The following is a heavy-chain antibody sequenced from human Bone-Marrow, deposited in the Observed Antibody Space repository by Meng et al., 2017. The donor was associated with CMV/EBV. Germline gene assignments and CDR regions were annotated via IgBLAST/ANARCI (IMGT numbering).Heavy chain of an antibody. V-gene: IGHV3-74*01. D-gene: IGHD2-2*02. Sequence: GESLKISCTASAFTFSSYWMHWVRQAPGKGLVWVSRINSGGSTTDYADSVKGRFTISRDNAKNTLYLQMNSLRAEDTAVYYCARDPYCSSTSCYMGGSGWYYYYYGMDVWGQGTTVTVSS. CDR1: AFTFSSYW. CDR2: INSGGSTT. J-gene: IGHJ6*02. CDR3: ARDPYCSSTSCYMGGSGWYYYYYGMDV.